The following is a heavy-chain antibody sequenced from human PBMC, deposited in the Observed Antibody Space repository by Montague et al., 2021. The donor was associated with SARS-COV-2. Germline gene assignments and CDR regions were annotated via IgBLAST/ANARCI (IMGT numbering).Heavy chain of an antibody. D-gene: IGHD1/OR15-1a*01. Sequence: SLRLSCAASGFSLSSFSMNWVRQAPGKGLEWVSYFCGSRTKMNFADSVKGRFPISRDIAKNSLYLQMDSLTDEDTAVYYFARDAGYNWNTEAYALDMWGQGTMVVVSS. V-gene: IGHV3-48*02. CDR3: ARDAGYNWNTEAYALDM. CDR2: FCGSRTKM. J-gene: IGHJ3*02. CDR1: GFSLSSFS.